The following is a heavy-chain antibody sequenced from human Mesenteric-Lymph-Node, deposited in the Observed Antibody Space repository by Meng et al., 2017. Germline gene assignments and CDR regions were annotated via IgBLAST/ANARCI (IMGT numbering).Heavy chain of an antibody. J-gene: IGHJ6*02. CDR1: GGSISSGSYY. CDR3: ARGKYSYGYPYGMDV. Sequence: LRLSCTVSGGSISSGSYYWSWIRQPAGKGLEWIGRIYTSGSTNYNPSLKSRVTISVDTSKNQFSLKLSSVTAADTAVYYCARGKYSYGYPYGMDVWGQGTTVTVSS. V-gene: IGHV4-61*02. D-gene: IGHD5-18*01. CDR2: IYTSGST.